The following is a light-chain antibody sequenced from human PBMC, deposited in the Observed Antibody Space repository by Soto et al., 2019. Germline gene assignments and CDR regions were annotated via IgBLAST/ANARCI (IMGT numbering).Light chain of an antibody. Sequence: DIQMTQSPSSVSASVGDRVTITCRASQDINSWLAWYQQKPGRAPKLLVYAVSTLQSGVPSRFSGSGSGTDSTLTISSLQPEDFGTYYCQQANRFPITFGQGTRLEIK. CDR2: AVS. CDR3: QQANRFPIT. V-gene: IGKV1-12*01. CDR1: QDINSW. J-gene: IGKJ5*01.